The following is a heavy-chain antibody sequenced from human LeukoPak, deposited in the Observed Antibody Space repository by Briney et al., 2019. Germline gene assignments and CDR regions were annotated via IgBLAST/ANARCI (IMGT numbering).Heavy chain of an antibody. CDR2: INTNTGNP. Sequence: ASVKVSCKASGYTFTSDGISWVRQAPGQGLEWMGWINTNTGNPTYAQGFTGRFVFSLDTSVSTAYLQISSLKAEDTAVYYCARVHSSSWYRNFDYWGQGTLVTVSS. D-gene: IGHD6-13*01. J-gene: IGHJ4*02. CDR1: GYTFTSDG. CDR3: ARVHSSSWYRNFDY. V-gene: IGHV7-4-1*02.